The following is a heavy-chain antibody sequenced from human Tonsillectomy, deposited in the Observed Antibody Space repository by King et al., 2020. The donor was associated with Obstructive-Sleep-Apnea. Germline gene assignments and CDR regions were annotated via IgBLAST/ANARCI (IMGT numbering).Heavy chain of an antibody. CDR1: GFIFSSYS. CDR3: ARVRIWFGELGEDY. V-gene: IGHV3-48*01. Sequence: VQLVESGGGLVQPGGSLRLSCAVSGFIFSSYSMNWVRQAPGKGLEWVSYISSTSSTIYYADSVKGRFTISRDNAKNSLYLQMNSLRAEDTAVYYCARVRIWFGELGEDYWGQGTLVTVSS. D-gene: IGHD3-10*01. CDR2: ISSTSSTI. J-gene: IGHJ4*02.